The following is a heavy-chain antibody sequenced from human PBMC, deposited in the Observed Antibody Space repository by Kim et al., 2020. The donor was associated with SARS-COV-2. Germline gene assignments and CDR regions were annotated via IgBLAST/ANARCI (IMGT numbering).Heavy chain of an antibody. CDR2: MHYNSGNT. D-gene: IGHD2-21*01. J-gene: IGHJ6*02. V-gene: IGHV4-39*01. CDR1: DGSVTSSNHY. CDR3: ARHRTDCGGFTCYSNYYFALDV. Sequence: SETLSLSCSVSDGSVTSSNHYWAWIRQPPGKGLEWIGSMHYNSGNTYYRPSLRSRVSISADTSKSHFSLELRSVTAADTAVYYCARHRTDCGGFTCYSNYYFALDVWGQGTTITVSS.